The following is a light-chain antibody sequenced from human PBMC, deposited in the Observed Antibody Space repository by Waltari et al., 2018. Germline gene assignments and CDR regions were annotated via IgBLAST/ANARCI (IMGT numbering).Light chain of an antibody. CDR3: MIWAGTAVV. CDR1: SGFNVGNYM. Sequence: QAVLTQPSSLSASPGASASLTCTLRSGFNVGNYMIYWFQLIPERPPHFLQRYKSDSDNQQGPVVPSRVSGYKDASATAAILLSSGLPSEDEADYYCMIWAGTAVVFGGGTRLTVL. V-gene: IGLV5-45*03. J-gene: IGLJ2*01. CDR2: YKSDSDN.